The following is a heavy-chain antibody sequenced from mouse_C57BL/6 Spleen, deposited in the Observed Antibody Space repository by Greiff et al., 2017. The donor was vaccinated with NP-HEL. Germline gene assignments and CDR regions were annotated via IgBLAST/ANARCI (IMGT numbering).Heavy chain of an antibody. J-gene: IGHJ1*03. D-gene: IGHD1-1*01. CDR3: ARDYGSSYWYFDV. Sequence: QVQLQQSGAELVRPGTSVKVSCKASGYAFTNYLIEWVKQRPGQGLEWIGVINPGSGGTNYNEKFKGKATLTADKSSSTAYMQLSSLTSEDSAVYCCARDYGSSYWYFDVWGTGTTVTVSS. V-gene: IGHV1-54*01. CDR1: GYAFTNYL. CDR2: INPGSGGT.